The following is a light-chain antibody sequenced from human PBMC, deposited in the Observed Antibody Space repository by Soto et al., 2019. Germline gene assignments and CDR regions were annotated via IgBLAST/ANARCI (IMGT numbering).Light chain of an antibody. J-gene: IGKJ2*01. V-gene: IGKV3-15*01. Sequence: DIVMTQSPATLSVSPGERATLSCRASQSVSSNLACYQQKPGQAPRLLIYGASTRATGIPARFSGSGSGTEFSLTVSSLPSEDFAVYYCQQYKNWPQTFGQGTKLEIK. CDR3: QQYKNWPQT. CDR2: GAS. CDR1: QSVSSN.